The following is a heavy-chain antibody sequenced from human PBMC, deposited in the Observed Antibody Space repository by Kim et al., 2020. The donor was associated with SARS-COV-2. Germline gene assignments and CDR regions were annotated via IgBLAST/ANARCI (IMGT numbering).Heavy chain of an antibody. Sequence: GGSLRLSCAASGFTFDDYAMHWVRQAPGKGLEWVSGISWNSGSIGYADSVKGRFTISRDNAKNSLYLQMNSLRAEDTALYYCAKDRDIAAARGWFDPWGQGTLVTVSS. CDR3: AKDRDIAAARGWFDP. CDR1: GFTFDDYA. V-gene: IGHV3-9*01. J-gene: IGHJ5*02. CDR2: ISWNSGSI. D-gene: IGHD6-13*01.